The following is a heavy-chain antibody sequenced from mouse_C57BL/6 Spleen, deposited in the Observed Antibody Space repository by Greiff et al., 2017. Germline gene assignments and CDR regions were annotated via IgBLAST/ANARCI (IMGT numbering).Heavy chain of an antibody. V-gene: IGHV5-4*01. Sequence: EVHLVESGGGLVKPGGSLKLSCAASGFTFSSYAMSWVRQTPEKRLEWVATISDGGSYTYYPDNVKGRFTISRDNAKNNLYLQMSHLKSEDTAMYYCARGTTRRYFDVWGTGTTVTVSS. D-gene: IGHD2-1*01. J-gene: IGHJ1*03. CDR3: ARGTTRRYFDV. CDR2: ISDGGSYT. CDR1: GFTFSSYA.